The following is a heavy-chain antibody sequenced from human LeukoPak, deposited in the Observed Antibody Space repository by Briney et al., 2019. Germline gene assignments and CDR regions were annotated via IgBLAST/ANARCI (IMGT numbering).Heavy chain of an antibody. CDR2: IWYDGSNK. D-gene: IGHD6-6*01. J-gene: IGHJ4*02. CDR1: GFTFSSYG. Sequence: PGGSLRLSCAASGFTFSSYGMHWVRQAPGKGLEWVAVIWYDGSNKYYADSVKGRFTISRDNSKNTLYLQMNSLRAEDTAVYYCARERPEGYSSSRTLDYWGQGTLVTVSS. CDR3: ARERPEGYSSSRTLDY. V-gene: IGHV3-33*01.